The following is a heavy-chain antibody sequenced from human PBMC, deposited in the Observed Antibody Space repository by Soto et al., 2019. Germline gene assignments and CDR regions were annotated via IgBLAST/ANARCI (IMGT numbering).Heavy chain of an antibody. D-gene: IGHD3-10*01. J-gene: IGHJ6*02. Sequence: GGSLRLSCAASGFTFSSYGMHWVRQAPGKGLEWVTVISYDGSNKYYADSVKDRFTISRDNSKNTLYLQMNSLRAKDTAVYYCAKDRSGGSGSYSGYYYYYGMDVWSQGTTVTVS. CDR3: AKDRSGGSGSYSGYYYYYGMDV. CDR2: ISYDGSNK. V-gene: IGHV3-30*18. CDR1: GFTFSSYG.